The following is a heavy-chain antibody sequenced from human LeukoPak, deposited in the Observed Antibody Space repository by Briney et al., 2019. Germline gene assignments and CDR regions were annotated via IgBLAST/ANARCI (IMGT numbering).Heavy chain of an antibody. V-gene: IGHV3-30*02. Sequence: GGSLRLSCAASGINFRSSGMHWVRQAPGMGLEWVTFIQNDGSDKSYAASVKGRFTISRDNSKNTVYLHMNSLRADDTALYYCAREGGRAAAGRFDYWGQGTLVTVSS. J-gene: IGHJ4*02. D-gene: IGHD6-13*01. CDR1: GINFRSSG. CDR3: AREGGRAAAGRFDY. CDR2: IQNDGSDK.